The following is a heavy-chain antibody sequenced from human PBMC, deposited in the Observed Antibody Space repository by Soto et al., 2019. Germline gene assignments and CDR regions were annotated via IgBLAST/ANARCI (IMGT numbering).Heavy chain of an antibody. CDR1: GGTFSSYT. D-gene: IGHD3-10*01. V-gene: IGHV1-69*02. CDR2: IIPILGIA. CDR3: AIPGLYYYGSGSSNGMDV. J-gene: IGHJ6*02. Sequence: SVKVSCKASGGTFSSYTIGWVRQAPGQGLEWMGRIIPILGIANYAQKFQGRVTITADKSTSTAYMELSSLRSEDTAVYYCAIPGLYYYGSGSSNGMDVWGQGTTVTVSS.